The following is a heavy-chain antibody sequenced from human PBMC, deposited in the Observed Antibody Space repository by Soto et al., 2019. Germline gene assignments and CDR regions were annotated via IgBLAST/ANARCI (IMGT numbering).Heavy chain of an antibody. J-gene: IGHJ3*02. V-gene: IGHV1-18*01. CDR2: ISAYNGNT. Sequence: ASLNVSCKASGYTFTSYGISWVRQAPGQGLEWMGWISAYNGNTNYAQKLQGRVTMTTDTSTSTAYLELRSLRSDDTAVYYCAREIRASGWLATRAPDAFDIWGKGTMVTVSS. CDR3: AREIRASGWLATRAPDAFDI. D-gene: IGHD6-19*01. CDR1: GYTFTSYG.